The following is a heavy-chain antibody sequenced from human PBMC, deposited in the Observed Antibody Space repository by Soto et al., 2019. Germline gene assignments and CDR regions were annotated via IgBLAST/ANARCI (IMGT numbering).Heavy chain of an antibody. J-gene: IGHJ4*02. CDR3: ATDVLMKIFRVPTQY. V-gene: IGHV1-3*04. Sequence: GASVKVSCKASGYPFTTHGMHWVRQAPGQGLEWMGWINTGSDNIRYSQKFQGRVTITRDTTASTAYMELSSLTSEDTAVYYCATDVLMKIFRVPTQYWGQGTLVTVSS. CDR1: GYPFTTHG. CDR2: INTGSDNI. D-gene: IGHD3-3*01.